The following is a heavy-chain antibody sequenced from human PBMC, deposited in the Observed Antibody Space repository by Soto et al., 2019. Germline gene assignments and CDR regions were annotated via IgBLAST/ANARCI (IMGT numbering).Heavy chain of an antibody. D-gene: IGHD3-16*01. CDR1: GFTLDTYW. CDR2: INQDGSIH. Sequence: GGSLRFSCAASGFTLDTYWMAWVRQAPGKGLEWVASINQDGSIHFYVDSVKGRFTISRDNAKNTLYLQLKSLRAEDTAVFYCARFFHYIWGSARPYFDYWGQGALVTVSS. J-gene: IGHJ4*02. CDR3: ARFFHYIWGSARPYFDY. V-gene: IGHV3-7*01.